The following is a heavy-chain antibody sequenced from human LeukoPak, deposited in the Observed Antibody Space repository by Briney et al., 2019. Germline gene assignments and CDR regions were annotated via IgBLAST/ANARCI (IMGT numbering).Heavy chain of an antibody. Sequence: ASVKVSRKASGYTFTSYYMHWVRQAPGQGLEWMGIINPSGGSTSYAQKFQGRVTMTRDMSTSTVYMELSSLRSEDTAVYYCARDSPRPAYCGGDCPGDYMDVWGKGTTVTVSS. CDR3: ARDSPRPAYCGGDCPGDYMDV. V-gene: IGHV1-46*01. CDR1: GYTFTSYY. J-gene: IGHJ6*03. CDR2: INPSGGST. D-gene: IGHD2-21*02.